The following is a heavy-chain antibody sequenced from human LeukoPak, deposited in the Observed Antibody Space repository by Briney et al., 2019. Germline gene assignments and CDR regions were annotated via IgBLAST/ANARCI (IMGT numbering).Heavy chain of an antibody. CDR1: GFTFSSYG. Sequence: PGGSLRLSCAASGFTFSSYGMTWVRQAPGKGLEWVSGISGSGDNTWYADSVKGRFTISRDNSKKTLYLQMRSLRAEDTAVYYCAKASVWTMVRVVSYFDDWGQGIQVTVSS. V-gene: IGHV3-23*01. J-gene: IGHJ4*02. CDR3: AKASVWTMVRVVSYFDD. D-gene: IGHD3-10*01. CDR2: ISGSGDNT.